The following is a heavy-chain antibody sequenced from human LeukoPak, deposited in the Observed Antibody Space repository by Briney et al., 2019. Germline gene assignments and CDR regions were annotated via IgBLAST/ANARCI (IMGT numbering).Heavy chain of an antibody. Sequence: SETLSLTCTVSGGSISSGSYYWRWIRQSAGKGLEWIGRMYTSGSTNYNPSLKSRVTISVDTSKNQFSLKLSSVTAADTAVYYCARRTYGDLIDYWGQGTLVTVSS. J-gene: IGHJ4*02. D-gene: IGHD4-17*01. CDR1: GGSISSGSYY. CDR2: MYTSGST. V-gene: IGHV4-61*02. CDR3: ARRTYGDLIDY.